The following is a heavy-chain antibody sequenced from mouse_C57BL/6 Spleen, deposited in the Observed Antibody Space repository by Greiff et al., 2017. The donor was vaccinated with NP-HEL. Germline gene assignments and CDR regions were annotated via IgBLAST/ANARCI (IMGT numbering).Heavy chain of an antibody. V-gene: IGHV1-64*01. CDR2: IHPNSGST. CDR1: GYTFTSYW. D-gene: IGHD4-1*01. Sequence: QVQLQQPGAELVKPGASVKLSCKASGYTFTSYWMHWVKQRPGQGLEWIGMIHPNSGSTNYNEKFKSKATLTVDKSSSTAYMQLSSLTSEDSAVYYCAREGANWAFDYWGQGTTLTVSS. CDR3: AREGANWAFDY. J-gene: IGHJ2*01.